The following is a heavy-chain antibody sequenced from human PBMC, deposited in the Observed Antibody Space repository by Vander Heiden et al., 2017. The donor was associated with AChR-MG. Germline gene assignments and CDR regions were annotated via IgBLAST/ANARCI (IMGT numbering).Heavy chain of an antibody. D-gene: IGHD1-26*01. V-gene: IGHV4-39*01. J-gene: IGHJ5*02. CDR3: AGLVGGTVLYWFDP. CDR1: GGSITNNDYY. Sequence: QLQLQESGPGLVKSSETLSLTCTVSGGSITNNDYYWAWIRQSPGKGLEWIGTIYHSVATNYNPSLKSRVAMSIDTSKNQFSLKLSSVTAADTAVYYWAGLVGGTVLYWFDPWGQGTLVTVSS. CDR2: IYHSVAT.